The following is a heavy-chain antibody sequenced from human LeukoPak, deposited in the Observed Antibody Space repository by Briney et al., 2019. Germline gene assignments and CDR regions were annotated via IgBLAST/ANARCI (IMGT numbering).Heavy chain of an antibody. V-gene: IGHV3-21*01. D-gene: IGHD6-6*01. CDR3: ARSIASDAFDI. CDR1: GFTVSSNY. Sequence: PGGSLRLSCAASGFTVSSNYMSWVRQAPGKGLEWVSSISSSSSYIYYADSVKGRFTISRDNAKNSLYLQMNSLRAEDTAVYYCARSIASDAFDIWGQGTMVTVSS. CDR2: ISSSSSYI. J-gene: IGHJ3*02.